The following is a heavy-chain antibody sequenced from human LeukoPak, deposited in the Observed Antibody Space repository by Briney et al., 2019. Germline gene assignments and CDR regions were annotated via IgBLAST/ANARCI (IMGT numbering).Heavy chain of an antibody. V-gene: IGHV4-34*01. CDR2: INHSGST. CDR1: GGSISSYY. J-gene: IGHJ4*02. Sequence: SETLSLTCTVSGGSISSYYWSWIRQPPGKGLEWIGEINHSGSTNYNPSLKSRVTISVDTSKNQFSLKLSSVTAADTAVYYCARNRPGAPAAAGPSYYFDYWGQGTLVTVSS. D-gene: IGHD6-13*01. CDR3: ARNRPGAPAAAGPSYYFDY.